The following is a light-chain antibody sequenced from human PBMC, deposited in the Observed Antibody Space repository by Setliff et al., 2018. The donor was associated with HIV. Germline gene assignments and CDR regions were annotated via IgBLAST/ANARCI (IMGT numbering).Light chain of an antibody. CDR1: SSDIGSYNL. CDR2: EGS. CDR3: CSYAGNNILYV. J-gene: IGLJ1*01. Sequence: QSALTQPASVSGSPGQSITISCTGASSDIGSYNLVSWHQQHPGKAPKLMIYEGSKRPSGVSNRFSGSKSGDTASLTISGLQAEDEADYYCCSYAGNNILYVFGTGTKVTVL. V-gene: IGLV2-23*01.